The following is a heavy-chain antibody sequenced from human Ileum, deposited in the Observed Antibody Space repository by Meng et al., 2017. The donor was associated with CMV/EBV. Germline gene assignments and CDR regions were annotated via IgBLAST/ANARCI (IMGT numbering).Heavy chain of an antibody. Sequence: ASVKVSCKASGYTFTDYYIHWVRQAPGQGLEWMGWINPNSGGTNYAQKFQGRVTMTRDTSVNTAYMGLGKLGSDDTAVYSCARANGGSYYFVFDVWGQGTLVTVSS. CDR2: INPNSGGT. CDR1: GYTFTDYY. D-gene: IGHD1-26*01. J-gene: IGHJ4*02. V-gene: IGHV1-2*02. CDR3: ARANGGSYYFVFDV.